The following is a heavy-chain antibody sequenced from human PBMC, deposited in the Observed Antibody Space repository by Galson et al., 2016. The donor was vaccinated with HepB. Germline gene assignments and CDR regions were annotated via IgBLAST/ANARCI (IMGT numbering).Heavy chain of an antibody. CDR2: ISTYDGHT. Sequence: GKVSEKASGDTFTSRDRTWVRKAPGQGLEWMGWISTYDGHTNYGQKLQDRLTMTTDTSTSTAYMELRSLRSDDTPLYYCARDHAPLPADSWGQGTLVIVSS. V-gene: IGHV1-18*01. CDR1: GDTFTSRD. CDR3: ARDHAPLPADS. D-gene: IGHD2-2*01. J-gene: IGHJ4*02.